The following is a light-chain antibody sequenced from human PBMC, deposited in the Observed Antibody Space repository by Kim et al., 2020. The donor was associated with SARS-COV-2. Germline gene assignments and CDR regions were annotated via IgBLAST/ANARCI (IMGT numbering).Light chain of an antibody. CDR2: YDG. J-gene: IGLJ2*01. CDR1: IIGRKR. V-gene: IGLV3-21*04. CDR3: HVWDTTSELVI. Sequence: QGDTSMITCGGNIIGRKRGNWYHQKTGQAPVLVIFYDGRRPSGIAGRFFGCNSGNTASLTISWVDVGDEADYYCHVWDTTSELVIFGGGTQLTVL.